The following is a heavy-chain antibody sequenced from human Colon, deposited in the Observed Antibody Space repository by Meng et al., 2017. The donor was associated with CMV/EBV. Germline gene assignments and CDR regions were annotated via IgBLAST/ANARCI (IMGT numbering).Heavy chain of an antibody. J-gene: IGHJ3*02. CDR1: GFDFSFYN. V-gene: IGHV3-21*06. CDR3: VRDRFGVITPDVFDI. D-gene: IGHD3-16*02. CDR2: ITTTSRYI. Sequence: GGSLRLSCAASGFDFSFYNMDWVRQAPGKGLEWVASITTTSRYIYYGDSVKGHFTVSRDNGQNSVFLQMNSLRAEDTAVYYCVRDRFGVITPDVFDIWGQGTMVTVSS.